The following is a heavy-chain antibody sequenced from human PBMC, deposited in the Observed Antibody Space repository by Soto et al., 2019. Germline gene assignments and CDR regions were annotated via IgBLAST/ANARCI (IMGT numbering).Heavy chain of an antibody. D-gene: IGHD5-12*01. Sequence: QVQLVQSGAEVKKPGASVKVSCESSGYTFTNYAINWVRQAPGHRLEWMGWINAGDGNTKYSQNFQGRVTITRDTSASTAYMELSSLRSEDTAIYYCARVTDGYDWGTFDYWGQGTLVTVSS. CDR3: ARVTDGYDWGTFDY. CDR2: INAGDGNT. J-gene: IGHJ4*02. V-gene: IGHV1-3*01. CDR1: GYTFTNYA.